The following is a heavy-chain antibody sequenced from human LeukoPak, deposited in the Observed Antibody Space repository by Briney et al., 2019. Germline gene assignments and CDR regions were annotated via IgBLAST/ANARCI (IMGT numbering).Heavy chain of an antibody. Sequence: ASVKVSCKASGYSFTGYYMHWVRQAPGQGLEWMGWINPKNGGTKCVQKFQGRVTMTRDMSISTAYMDLSSLRSDDTAVYYCVRVLLVPSHWAFDIWGQGTLVTVSS. D-gene: IGHD2-8*01. CDR3: VRVLLVPSHWAFDI. CDR1: GYSFTGYY. V-gene: IGHV1-2*02. J-gene: IGHJ3*02. CDR2: INPKNGGT.